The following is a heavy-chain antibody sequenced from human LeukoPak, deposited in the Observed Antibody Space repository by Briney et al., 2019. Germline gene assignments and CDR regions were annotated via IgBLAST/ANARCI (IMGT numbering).Heavy chain of an antibody. V-gene: IGHV4-39*07. J-gene: IGHJ6*03. D-gene: IGHD4-17*01. CDR3: ARLRVGDYVMRHAYYYYYYMDV. CDR2: IYYSGST. Sequence: SESLSLTCTVSGGSISSSSYYWGWIRQPPGKGLEWIGSIYYSGSTYYNPSLKSRVTISVDTSKNQFSLKLSSVTAADTAVYYCARLRVGDYVMRHAYYYYYYMDVWGKGTTVTVSS. CDR1: GGSISSSSYY.